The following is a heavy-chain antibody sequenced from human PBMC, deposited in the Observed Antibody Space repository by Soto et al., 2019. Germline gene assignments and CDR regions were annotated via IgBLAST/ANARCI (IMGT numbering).Heavy chain of an antibody. V-gene: IGHV3-23*01. CDR3: VKRGRNWGAFDF. CDR2: IGGTDGDSYGVP. CDR1: GFILNNYA. Sequence: VQLLESGGDLVQPGGSLRLSCVASGFILNNYAMSWVRQAPGKGLEWVSNIGGTDGDSYGVPWYEDCVKGRFTISRDSTANTLFLHMDNLRPEDSSLYYGVKRGRNWGAFDFWGQGTTVVVSS. J-gene: IGHJ3*01. D-gene: IGHD7-27*01.